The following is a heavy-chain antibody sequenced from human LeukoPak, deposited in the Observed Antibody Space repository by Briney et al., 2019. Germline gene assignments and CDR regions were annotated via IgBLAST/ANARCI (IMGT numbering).Heavy chain of an antibody. CDR1: GFTFHNNG. Sequence: GGSLRLSCAASGFTFHNNGMSWVRQAPGKGLEWVSAISGSSRSTYHAESVKGRFTISRDNAKQTLYLQMNSLRAEDTAVYYCAREKMGCSTTSCYLNTGDLWGQGTLVTVSA. CDR3: AREKMGCSTTSCYLNTGDL. D-gene: IGHD2-2*01. J-gene: IGHJ5*02. CDR2: ISGSSRST. V-gene: IGHV3-23*01.